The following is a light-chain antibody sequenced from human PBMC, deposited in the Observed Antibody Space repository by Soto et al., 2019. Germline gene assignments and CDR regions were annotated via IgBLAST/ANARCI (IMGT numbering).Light chain of an antibody. CDR2: GAS. J-gene: IGKJ1*01. Sequence: EIVMTQSPATLSVSPGERATLSCRASQSVNSNLAWYQQKPGQAPRLLIYGASTRATGIPARFSGSGSGTGFALTISSLQSEDSAVYYCQQYNNWLAFGQGTKVEIK. CDR3: QQYNNWLA. V-gene: IGKV3-15*01. CDR1: QSVNSN.